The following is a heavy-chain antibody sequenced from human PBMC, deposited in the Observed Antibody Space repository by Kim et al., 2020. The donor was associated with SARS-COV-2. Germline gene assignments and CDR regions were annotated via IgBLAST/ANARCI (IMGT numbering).Heavy chain of an antibody. CDR1: GFTFSSYA. Sequence: GGSLRLSCAASGFTFSSYAMHWVRQAPGKGLEWVAVISYDGSNKYYADSVKGRFTISRDNSKNTLYLQMNSLRAEDTAVYYCARDHGGSYYGAFDYWGQGTLVTVSS. CDR3: ARDHGGSYYGAFDY. J-gene: IGHJ4*02. D-gene: IGHD1-26*01. CDR2: ISYDGSNK. V-gene: IGHV3-30-3*01.